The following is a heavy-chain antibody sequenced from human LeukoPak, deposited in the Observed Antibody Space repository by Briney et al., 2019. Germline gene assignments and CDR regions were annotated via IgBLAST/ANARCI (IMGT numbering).Heavy chain of an antibody. D-gene: IGHD2-15*01. Sequence: GASVKVSCKASGGTFSSYAISWVRQAPGHGLEWMGRIIPILGIANYAQKFQGRVTITADRSTSTAYMELSSLRFEDTAVYYCARGRCSGGSCYSWSFDYWGQGTLVTVSS. CDR1: GGTFSSYA. CDR3: ARGRCSGGSCYSWSFDY. CDR2: IIPILGIA. V-gene: IGHV1-69*04. J-gene: IGHJ4*02.